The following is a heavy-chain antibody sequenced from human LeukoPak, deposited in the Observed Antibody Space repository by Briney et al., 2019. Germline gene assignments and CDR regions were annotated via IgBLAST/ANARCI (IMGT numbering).Heavy chain of an antibody. CDR1: GFSFGSYG. CDR3: AREMGSAYFDY. Sequence: GGSLRLSCAASGFSFGSYGIHWVRQTPGKGLEWVAVVSYDGSNKDYSDSVKGRFTISRDNSKNTVNLQMNSLRVEDTAVYYCAREMGSAYFDYWGQGTLVTVSS. D-gene: IGHD3-10*01. J-gene: IGHJ4*02. V-gene: IGHV3-33*01. CDR2: VSYDGSNK.